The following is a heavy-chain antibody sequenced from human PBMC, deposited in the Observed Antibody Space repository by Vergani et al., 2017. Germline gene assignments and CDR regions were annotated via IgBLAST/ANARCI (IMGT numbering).Heavy chain of an antibody. Sequence: EVQLVEFGGGLIHPGGSLRLSCEGSGFSFSGYWMHWVRQSPEKGLVWVSRIKSDGSITNYADSVKGRFTISRDNAKNTLYLEMNSLRGDDTAIYYCVRARCSGPCFMSNWFDSWGQGTLVTVSS. D-gene: IGHD5-12*01. J-gene: IGHJ5*01. CDR3: VRARCSGPCFMSNWFDS. CDR1: GFSFSGYW. V-gene: IGHV3-74*01. CDR2: IKSDGSIT.